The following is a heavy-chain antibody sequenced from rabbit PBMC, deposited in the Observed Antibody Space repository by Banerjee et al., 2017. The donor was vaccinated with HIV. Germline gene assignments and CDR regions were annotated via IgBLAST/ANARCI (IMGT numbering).Heavy chain of an antibody. V-gene: IGHV1S45*01. J-gene: IGHJ4*01. CDR3: AREDYSYDDYGDYNL. Sequence: QEQLEESGGGLVKPEGSLTLTCTASGFSFSSSYYMCWVRPAPGKGLEWIACIYAGSSGSTYYASWAKGRFTISKTSSTTVTLQMTSLTAADTATYFCAREDYSYDDYGDYNLWGPGTLFTVS. CDR2: IYAGSSGST. CDR1: GFSFSSSYY. D-gene: IGHD2-1*01.